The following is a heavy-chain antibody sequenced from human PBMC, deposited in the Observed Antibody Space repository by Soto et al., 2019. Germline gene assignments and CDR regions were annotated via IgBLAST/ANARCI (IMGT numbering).Heavy chain of an antibody. J-gene: IGHJ6*02. CDR3: ARDQSPSGGWPGMDV. CDR1: GYTFTDYY. Sequence: VASVKVSCKASGYTFTDYYMHWVRQAPGQGLEWMGWINPNSGGTNYAQKFQGRVTMTRDTSISTAYMELNRLRSDDTAVYYCARDQSPSGGWPGMDVWGQGTTVTVSS. D-gene: IGHD6-19*01. CDR2: INPNSGGT. V-gene: IGHV1-2*02.